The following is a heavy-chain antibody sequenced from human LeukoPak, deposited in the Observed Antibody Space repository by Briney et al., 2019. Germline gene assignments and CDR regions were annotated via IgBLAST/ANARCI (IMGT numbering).Heavy chain of an antibody. CDR3: ARDVGEDYVWGSYRFFDY. D-gene: IGHD3-16*02. V-gene: IGHV3-48*04. J-gene: IGHJ4*02. CDR1: GFRFSSYW. Sequence: PGGSLRLSCAVSGFRFSSYWMTWVRQAPGKGLEWVSYISSSSSTIYYADSVKGRFTISRDNAKNSLYLQMNSLRAEDTAVYYCARDVGEDYVWGSYRFFDYWGQGTLVTVSS. CDR2: ISSSSSTI.